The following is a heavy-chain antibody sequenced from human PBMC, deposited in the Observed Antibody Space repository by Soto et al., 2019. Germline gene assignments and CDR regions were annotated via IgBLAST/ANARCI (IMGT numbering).Heavy chain of an antibody. V-gene: IGHV4-39*01. D-gene: IGHD3-9*01. CDR1: GGSISSSSYY. CDR2: IYYSGST. J-gene: IGHJ3*02. Sequence: SETLSLTCTVSGGSISSSSYYWGWIRQPPGKGLEWIGSIYYSGSTYYNPSLKSRVTISVDTSKNQFSLKLSSVTAADTAVYYCARLRRSPNYDILTGPNAFDIWGQGTMVTVS. CDR3: ARLRRSPNYDILTGPNAFDI.